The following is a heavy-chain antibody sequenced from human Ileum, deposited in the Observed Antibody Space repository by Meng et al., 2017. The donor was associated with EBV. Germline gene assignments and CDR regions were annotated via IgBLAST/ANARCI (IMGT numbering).Heavy chain of an antibody. Sequence: QVQLGQSGSDLDKPGSLVKLSCETSGYSFVAYGIHWVRQAPGQGLEWMGWINTLNGHTEYSQKFQGSVTITSDTSASTVYMELHSLRSQDTAVYYCARRASQGVDPWGQGTLVTVSS. V-gene: IGHV1-3*04. CDR2: INTLNGHT. CDR3: ARRASQGVDP. CDR1: GYSFVAYG. J-gene: IGHJ5*02.